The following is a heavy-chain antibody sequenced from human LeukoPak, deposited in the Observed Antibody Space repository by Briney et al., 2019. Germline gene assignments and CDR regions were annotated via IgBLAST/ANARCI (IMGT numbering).Heavy chain of an antibody. CDR3: ARDRGKDYFDN. J-gene: IGHJ4*02. CDR1: GLTFTSHG. Sequence: GGSLRLSCATSGLTFTSHGFHWVRQAAGKGLEWVAFIRNDGSDTYHANSVKGRFSISRDNSKNTVYLHMNSLRAEDTAVYYCARDRGKDYFDNWGQGTQVTVSS. CDR2: IRNDGSDT. D-gene: IGHD4-23*01. V-gene: IGHV3-30*02.